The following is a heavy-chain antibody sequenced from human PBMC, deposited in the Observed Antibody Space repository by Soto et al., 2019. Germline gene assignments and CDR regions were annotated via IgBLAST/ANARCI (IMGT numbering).Heavy chain of an antibody. Sequence: ASVKVSFKGSGYTLTSYSIVWVRQATEKGLEWMGWISAYNGNTNYAQKLQGRVTMTTDTSTSTAYMELRSLRPDDTAMYYCARDGVSSTEYTWNYGTYFDYWGQGALGTVSS. CDR1: GYTLTSYS. D-gene: IGHD1-7*01. J-gene: IGHJ4*02. CDR2: ISAYNGNT. V-gene: IGHV1-18*01. CDR3: ARDGVSSTEYTWNYGTYFDY.